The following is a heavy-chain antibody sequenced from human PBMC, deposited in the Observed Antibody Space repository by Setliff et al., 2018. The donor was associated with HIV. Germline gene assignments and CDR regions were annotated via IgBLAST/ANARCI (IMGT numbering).Heavy chain of an antibody. CDR3: ARTKADGYNGVFDS. V-gene: IGHV4-39*07. CDR1: GGSINSTSYY. D-gene: IGHD5-12*01. CDR2: IYHTGST. J-gene: IGHJ4*02. Sequence: SETLSLTCTVSGGSINSTSYYWGWIRQPPGNGLEWIGSIYHTGSTYYKPSLKSRVTISVDTSKNRFSLRLTSVTAADTAVYYSARTKADGYNGVFDSWGQGTLVTVPQ.